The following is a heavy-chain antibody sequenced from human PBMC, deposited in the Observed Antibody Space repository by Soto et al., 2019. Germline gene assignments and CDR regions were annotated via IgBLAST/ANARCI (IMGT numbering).Heavy chain of an antibody. V-gene: IGHV3-7*03. Sequence: PGGSLRLSCAASGFTFSSYWMSWVRQAPGKGLEWVANIKQDGSEKYYVDSVKGRFTISRDNAKNSLYLQMNSLRAEDTAVYYCASPKSTVVTNYFDYWGQGTLVTVSS. D-gene: IGHD2-21*02. CDR3: ASPKSTVVTNYFDY. CDR1: GFTFSSYW. CDR2: IKQDGSEK. J-gene: IGHJ4*02.